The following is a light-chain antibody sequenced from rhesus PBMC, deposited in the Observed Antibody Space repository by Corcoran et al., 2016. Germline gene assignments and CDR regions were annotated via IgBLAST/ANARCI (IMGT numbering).Light chain of an antibody. CDR1: QGISSY. J-gene: IGKJ1*01. CDR3: QQGDSNPRT. Sequence: DIQMSHSPSSLSASVGDRVTITCRASQGISSYLNWYQQKPGKAPNLLIYFAKSLASGVPSRFSGSGSGSEFTLTITSLQPEDSATYYSQQGDSNPRTFGQGTKVEIK. V-gene: IGKV1-32*04. CDR2: FAK.